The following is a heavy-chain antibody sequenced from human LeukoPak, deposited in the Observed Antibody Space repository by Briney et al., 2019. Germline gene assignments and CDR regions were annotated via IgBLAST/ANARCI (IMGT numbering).Heavy chain of an antibody. Sequence: SVKVSCKASAGTFSSYAISWVRQAPGQGLEWMGGIIPIFGTANYAQKFQGRVTITTDESTSTAYMELSSLRSGDTAVYYCARDSSHDFWSGYGMDVWGKGTTVTVSS. CDR1: AGTFSSYA. CDR2: IIPIFGTA. D-gene: IGHD3-3*01. V-gene: IGHV1-69*05. CDR3: ARDSSHDFWSGYGMDV. J-gene: IGHJ6*03.